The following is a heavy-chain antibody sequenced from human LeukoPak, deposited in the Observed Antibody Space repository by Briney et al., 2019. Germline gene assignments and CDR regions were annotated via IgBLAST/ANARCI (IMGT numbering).Heavy chain of an antibody. V-gene: IGHV3-7*01. CDR3: SRVGRYYYDSGGYN. D-gene: IGHD3-22*01. CDR1: GFTFSSYW. J-gene: IGHJ4*02. CDR2: IKQDGSEK. Sequence: GGSLRLSCAASGFTFSSYWMSWVRQAPGKGLEWVANIKQDGSEKYYVDSVKGRFTISRDNAKNSLYLQMNSLRAEDTAVYFCSRVGRYYYDSGGYNWGQGTMVTVSS.